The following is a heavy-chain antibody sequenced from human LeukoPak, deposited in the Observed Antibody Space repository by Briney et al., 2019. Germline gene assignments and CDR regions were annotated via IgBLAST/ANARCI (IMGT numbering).Heavy chain of an antibody. CDR2: IYYSGST. CDR1: GGSISSGGYY. D-gene: IGHD5-24*01. V-gene: IGHV4-31*03. Sequence: SETLSLTCTVPGGSISSGGYYWSWIRQHPGKGLEWIGYIYYSGSTYYNPSLKSRVTISVDTSKNQFSLKLSSVTAADTAVYYCARDSSRDGYNPWGQGTLVTVSS. CDR3: ARDSSRDGYNP. J-gene: IGHJ5*02.